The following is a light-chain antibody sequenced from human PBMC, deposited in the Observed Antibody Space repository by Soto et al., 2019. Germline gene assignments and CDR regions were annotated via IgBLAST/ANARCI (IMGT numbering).Light chain of an antibody. V-gene: IGKV1-5*03. CDR2: KAS. Sequence: DIQMTQSPSTLSASVGDRVTITCRASQSIRDWLAWYQQKPGKAPKFLIYKASNLESGVPSRFSGSGSGTEFTLTISSVQPDDFATYSCKYYDSYSWTFGQGTKVEIK. CDR3: KYYDSYSWT. CDR1: QSIRDW. J-gene: IGKJ1*01.